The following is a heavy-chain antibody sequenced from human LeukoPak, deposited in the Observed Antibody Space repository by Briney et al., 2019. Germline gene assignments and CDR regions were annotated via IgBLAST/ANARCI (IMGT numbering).Heavy chain of an antibody. Sequence: SETLSLTCTVSGGSIISRSYYWGWIRQPPGKRLEWIGSIYYSGSTYYNPSLKSRVTISVDTSKNQFSLKLSSVTAADTAVYYCARLDYSDIYFDYWGQGALVTVSS. CDR3: ARLDYSDIYFDY. CDR1: GGSIISRSYY. D-gene: IGHD3-22*01. CDR2: IYYSGST. J-gene: IGHJ4*02. V-gene: IGHV4-39*01.